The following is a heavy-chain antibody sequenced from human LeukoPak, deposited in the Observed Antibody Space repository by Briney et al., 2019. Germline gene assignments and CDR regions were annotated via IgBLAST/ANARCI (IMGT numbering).Heavy chain of an antibody. CDR1: VYTFTSYY. V-gene: IGHV1-46*01. CDR3: ARDNSVVDNAWWFDP. Sequence: GASVKLSCKASVYTFTSYYMHWVRQPPGQGLEWMGLINPTGGSTGYAQKFQGRVTMTRDMSTSTDYMELSSLRSEDTAIYYCARDNSVVDNAWWFDPWGQGTLVTVSS. J-gene: IGHJ5*02. D-gene: IGHD2-15*01. CDR2: INPTGGST.